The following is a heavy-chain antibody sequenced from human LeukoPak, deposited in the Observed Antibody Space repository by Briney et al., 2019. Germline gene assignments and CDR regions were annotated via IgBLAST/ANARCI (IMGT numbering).Heavy chain of an antibody. CDR2: INHSGSM. Sequence: SETLSLTCAVYGASFSGYYWSWIRQPPGKGLEWIGEINHSGSMNYNPPLKSRVTISVDTSKNQFSLKLTSVTAADTAVYYCARGYDYGNYNDWGQGTLVTVSS. V-gene: IGHV4-34*01. D-gene: IGHD4-11*01. J-gene: IGHJ4*02. CDR1: GASFSGYY. CDR3: ARGYDYGNYND.